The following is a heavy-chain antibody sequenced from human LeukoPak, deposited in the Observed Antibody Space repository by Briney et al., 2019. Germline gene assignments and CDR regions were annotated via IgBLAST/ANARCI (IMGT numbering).Heavy chain of an antibody. D-gene: IGHD1-26*01. V-gene: IGHV3-23*01. CDR2: ISGSGANT. Sequence: GGSLRLSCAASGFTFSSYGMSWVRQAPGKGLEWISGISGSGANTYYADSVKGRFTISRDNSKNTLYLQMNSLRAEDTAVYYCAKDRPVGATTPPYYFDYWGQGTLVTVSS. J-gene: IGHJ4*02. CDR3: AKDRPVGATTPPYYFDY. CDR1: GFTFSSYG.